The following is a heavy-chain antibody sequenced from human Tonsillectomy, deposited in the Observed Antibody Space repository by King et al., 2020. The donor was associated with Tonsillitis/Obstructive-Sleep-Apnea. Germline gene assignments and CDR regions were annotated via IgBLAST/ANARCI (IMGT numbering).Heavy chain of an antibody. D-gene: IGHD3-10*01. V-gene: IGHV4-34*01. Sequence: VQLPQWGAGLLKPSETLSLTCAVYGGSFSGYYWSWIRQPPGKGLEWIGEINHSGSTNYNPSLKSRVTISVDTSKNQFSLKLSSVTAADTAGYYCATASPGVDYWGQGTLVTVSS. CDR2: INHSGST. J-gene: IGHJ4*02. CDR1: GGSFSGYY. CDR3: ATASPGVDY.